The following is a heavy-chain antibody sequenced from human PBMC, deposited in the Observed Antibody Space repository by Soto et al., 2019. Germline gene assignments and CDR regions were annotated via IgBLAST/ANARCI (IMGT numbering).Heavy chain of an antibody. CDR1: GGSISSGDYY. CDR3: ARSWIQLPLLGFDY. Sequence: PSETLSLTCTVSGGSISSGDYYWSWIRQPPGKGLEWIGYIYYSGSTYYNPSLKSRVTISVDTSKNQFSLKLSSVTAADTAVYYCARSWIQLPLLGFDYWGQGTLVTVSS. V-gene: IGHV4-30-4*01. CDR2: IYYSGST. D-gene: IGHD5-18*01. J-gene: IGHJ4*02.